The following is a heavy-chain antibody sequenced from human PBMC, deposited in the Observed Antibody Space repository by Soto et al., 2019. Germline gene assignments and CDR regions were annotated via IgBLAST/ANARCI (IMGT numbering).Heavy chain of an antibody. CDR2: IYSSGST. CDR1: GGSISSGDYY. Sequence: SETLSLTCSVSGGSISSGDYYWSWIRQPPGKGLEWIGYIYSSGSTYYNPSLKSRVTISVDTSKNQFSLKLRSVTAADTAVYYCARGGRQQLDLYKYYGMDVWGQGTTVTVSS. D-gene: IGHD6-13*01. CDR3: ARGGRQQLDLYKYYGMDV. J-gene: IGHJ6*02. V-gene: IGHV4-30-4*01.